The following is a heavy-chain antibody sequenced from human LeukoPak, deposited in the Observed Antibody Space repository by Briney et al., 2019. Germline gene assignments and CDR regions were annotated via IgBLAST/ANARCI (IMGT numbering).Heavy chain of an antibody. V-gene: IGHV3-21*01. CDR3: ARDSSSVVVAAAIDY. J-gene: IGHJ4*02. D-gene: IGHD2-15*01. Sequence: GGSLRLSCAASGFTFSSYSMNWVRQAPGKGLEWVSSISSSSSYIYYADSVKGRFTISRDNAKNSLYLQMNSLRAEDTAVYYCARDSSSVVVAAAIDYWGPGTLVTVSS. CDR2: ISSSSSYI. CDR1: GFTFSSYS.